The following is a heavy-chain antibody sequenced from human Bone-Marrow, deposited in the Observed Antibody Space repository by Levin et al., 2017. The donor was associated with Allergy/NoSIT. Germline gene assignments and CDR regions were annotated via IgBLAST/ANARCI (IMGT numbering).Heavy chain of an antibody. CDR2: ISGSSGYI. CDR3: ARDTQLWLMDY. Sequence: PGGSLRLSCAASGFSFSTYTMNWVRQAPGKGLEWVSSISGSSGYIYYADSVKGRFTISRDNAKNSLYLQMNSLRAEDTAVCYCARDTQLWLMDYWGQGTQVTVSS. J-gene: IGHJ4*02. CDR1: GFSFSTYT. V-gene: IGHV3-21*01. D-gene: IGHD5-18*01.